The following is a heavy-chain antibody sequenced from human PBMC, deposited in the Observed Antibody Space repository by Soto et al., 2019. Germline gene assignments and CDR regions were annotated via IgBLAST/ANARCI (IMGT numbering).Heavy chain of an antibody. V-gene: IGHV4-61*01. CDR1: GGSVSSGSYY. D-gene: IGHD6-19*01. CDR3: ARDRGAVAGFSPLTSYYYYGMDV. CDR2: IYYSGST. J-gene: IGHJ6*02. Sequence: LSLTCTVSGGSVSSGSYYWSWIRQPPGKGLEWIGYIYYSGSTNYNPSLKSRVTISVDTSKNQFSLKLSSVTAADTAVYYCARDRGAVAGFSPLTSYYYYGMDVWGQGTTVTVSS.